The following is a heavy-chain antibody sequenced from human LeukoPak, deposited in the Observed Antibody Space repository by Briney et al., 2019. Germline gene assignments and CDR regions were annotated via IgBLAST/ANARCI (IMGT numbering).Heavy chain of an antibody. CDR2: ISSSGSTI. Sequence: PGGSLRLSCAASGFTFSSYEMNWVRQAPGKGLEWVSYISSSGSTIYYADSVKGRFTISRDNAKNSLYLQMNSLRAEDTAVYYCAREEPLGTDYWGQGTLVTVSS. D-gene: IGHD3-16*01. CDR1: GFTFSSYE. CDR3: AREEPLGTDY. V-gene: IGHV3-48*03. J-gene: IGHJ4*02.